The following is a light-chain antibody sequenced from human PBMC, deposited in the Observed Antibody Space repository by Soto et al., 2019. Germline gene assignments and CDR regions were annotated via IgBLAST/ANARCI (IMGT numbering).Light chain of an antibody. V-gene: IGKV1-5*01. CDR2: DAS. CDR3: QQYNSYPGYT. CDR1: QSISSW. J-gene: IGKJ2*01. Sequence: DIQMTQSPSTLSASVGDRVTITCRASQSISSWLAWYQQKPGKAPKLLIYDASSLESGVPSRFSGSGSGTEFTLTISSLQPDDFATYYYQQYNSYPGYTFGQGTKVDIK.